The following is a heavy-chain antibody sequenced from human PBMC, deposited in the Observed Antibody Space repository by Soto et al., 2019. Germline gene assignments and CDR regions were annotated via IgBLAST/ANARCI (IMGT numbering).Heavy chain of an antibody. CDR3: ARHTSGWHYYDY. Sequence: SLRLSSSASGVNVSDQYMNWIRQAPGKGLECVSYISGSSRYTNFADSVKGRFTISRDNAKNSLYLQMNSLRAEDTAVYYCARHTSGWHYYDYWGQGTQVTVSS. D-gene: IGHD6-19*01. V-gene: IGHV3-11*06. CDR2: ISGSSRYT. CDR1: GVNVSDQY. J-gene: IGHJ4*02.